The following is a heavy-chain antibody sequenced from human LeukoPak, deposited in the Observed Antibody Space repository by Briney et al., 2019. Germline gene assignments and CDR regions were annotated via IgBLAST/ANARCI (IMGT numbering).Heavy chain of an antibody. CDR2: INHSGST. Sequence: PSETLSLTCAVYGGSFSGYYWSWIRQPPGKGLEWIGEINHSGSTNYNPSLKSRVTISVDTSRNRFSLKLSSVTAADTAVYYCAREKIDYGGFYWYFDLWGRGTLVTVSS. CDR3: AREKIDYGGFYWYFDL. CDR1: GGSFSGYY. J-gene: IGHJ2*01. V-gene: IGHV4-34*01. D-gene: IGHD4-23*01.